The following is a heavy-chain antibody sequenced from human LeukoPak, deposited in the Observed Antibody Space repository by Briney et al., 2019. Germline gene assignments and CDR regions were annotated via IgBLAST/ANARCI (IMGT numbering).Heavy chain of an antibody. CDR1: GGSFSGYY. J-gene: IGHJ6*03. CDR2: INHSGST. CDR3: ARVDYGDPAYYYYMDV. V-gene: IGHV4-34*01. D-gene: IGHD4-17*01. Sequence: SETLSLTCAVYGGSFSGYYWSWIRQPPGKGLEWIGEINHSGSTNYNPSLKSRVTISVDTSKNQFSLKLSSVTAADTAVYYCARVDYGDPAYYYYMDVWGKGTTVTVSS.